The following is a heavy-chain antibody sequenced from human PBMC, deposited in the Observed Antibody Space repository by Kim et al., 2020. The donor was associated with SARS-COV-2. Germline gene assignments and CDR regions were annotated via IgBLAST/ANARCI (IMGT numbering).Heavy chain of an antibody. Sequence: SETLSLTCTVSGGSISSSSYYWGWIRQPPGKGLEWIGSIYYSGSTYYNPSLKSRVTISVDTSKNQFSLKLSSVTAADTAVYYCALDAAAGSYYYYYMDVWGKGTTVTVSS. V-gene: IGHV4-39*01. CDR3: ALDAAAGSYYYYYMDV. CDR2: IYYSGST. CDR1: GGSISSSSYY. J-gene: IGHJ6*03. D-gene: IGHD6-13*01.